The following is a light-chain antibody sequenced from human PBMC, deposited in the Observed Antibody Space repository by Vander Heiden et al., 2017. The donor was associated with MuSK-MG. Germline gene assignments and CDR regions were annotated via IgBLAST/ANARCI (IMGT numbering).Light chain of an antibody. CDR3: QQYNKWPPLT. J-gene: IGKJ4*01. CDR1: QSVSSN. CDR2: GAS. V-gene: IGKV3-15*01. Sequence: EIVMTQSPATLSVSPGERATLSCRASQSVSSNLAWYQQKPGQAPRLLIYGASTRTTDIPARFSGSGSGTEFTLTISSLQSEDFAVYYCQQYNKWPPLTFGGGTKVXIK.